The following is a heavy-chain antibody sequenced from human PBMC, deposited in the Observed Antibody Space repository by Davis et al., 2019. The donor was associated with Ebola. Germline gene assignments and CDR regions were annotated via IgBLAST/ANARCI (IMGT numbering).Heavy chain of an antibody. D-gene: IGHD3-10*01. Sequence: SETLSLTCTVSGGSMSNYLWSWIRQPVGKGLEWIGRIHASGSGNTNYNPSLMSRLTVSLDMSNNQFSLRLTSVTAADTTVYYCARHWIIGDWFDPWGQGTLVTVSS. J-gene: IGHJ5*02. CDR3: ARHWIIGDWFDP. CDR1: GGSMSNYL. CDR2: IHASGSGNT. V-gene: IGHV4-4*07.